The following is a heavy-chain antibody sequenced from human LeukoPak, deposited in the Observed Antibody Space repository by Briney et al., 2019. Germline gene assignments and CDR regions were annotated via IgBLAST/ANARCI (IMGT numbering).Heavy chain of an antibody. CDR3: ARGLGEFFFDS. D-gene: IGHD3-16*01. Sequence: PGRSQRLSCAASEFTFSSYGMHWVRQVPGKGLEWVAVISCDGTNKYYADSVKGRFTISRDNSKNTLYLQMNNLRAEDTAVYYCARGLGEFFFDSWGQGTLVIVSS. J-gene: IGHJ4*02. CDR1: EFTFSSYG. V-gene: IGHV3-33*01. CDR2: ISCDGTNK.